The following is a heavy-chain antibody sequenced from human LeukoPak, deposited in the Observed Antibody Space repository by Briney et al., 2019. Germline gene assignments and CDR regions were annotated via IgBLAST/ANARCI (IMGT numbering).Heavy chain of an antibody. CDR1: GYTFTSYD. V-gene: IGHV1-8*01. CDR3: ARGPQLRYFDWLLSYYGMDV. CDR2: MNPNSGNT. D-gene: IGHD3-9*01. J-gene: IGHJ6*02. Sequence: ASVKVSCKASGYTFTSYDINWVRQATGQGFEWMGWMNPNSGNTGYAQKFQGRVTMTRNTTISTAYMELSRLRSEDTAVYYCARGPQLRYFDWLLSYYGMDVWGQGTTVTVSS.